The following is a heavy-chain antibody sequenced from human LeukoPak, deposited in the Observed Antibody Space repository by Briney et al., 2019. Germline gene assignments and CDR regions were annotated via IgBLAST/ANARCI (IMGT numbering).Heavy chain of an antibody. CDR3: ARGHYDILTGYKTEALDY. CDR1: GYTFTGYY. CDR2: INPKSGGT. Sequence: APVKVSCKASGYTFTGYYMHCVRQAPGQGLEWIGWINPKSGGTNYAQKFQGRVTMTRDTSISTAYMELSRVRSDDTAVYYCARGHYDILTGYKTEALDYWGQGTLVTVSS. J-gene: IGHJ4*02. D-gene: IGHD3-9*01. V-gene: IGHV1-2*02.